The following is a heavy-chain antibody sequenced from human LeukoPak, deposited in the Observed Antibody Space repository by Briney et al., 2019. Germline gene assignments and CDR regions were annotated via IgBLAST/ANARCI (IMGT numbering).Heavy chain of an antibody. V-gene: IGHV3-30*02. Sequence: GGSLRLSCAASGFTFSSYGMHWVRQAPGKGLEWVAFIRYDRSNKYYADSVKGRFTISRDNSKNTLYLQMNSLRAVDTAVYYCAKDPRPYGGNFYFDYWGQGTLVTVSS. CDR2: IRYDRSNK. J-gene: IGHJ4*02. CDR3: AKDPRPYGGNFYFDY. CDR1: GFTFSSYG. D-gene: IGHD4-23*01.